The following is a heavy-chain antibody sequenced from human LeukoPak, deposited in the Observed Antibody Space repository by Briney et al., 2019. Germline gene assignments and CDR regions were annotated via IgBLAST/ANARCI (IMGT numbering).Heavy chain of an antibody. CDR1: GFTFSSYA. J-gene: IGHJ4*02. CDR3: ARDRASGPIDY. CDR2: ISGSGGST. V-gene: IGHV3-23*01. Sequence: GGSLRLSCAASGFTFSSYAMSWVRQAPGKGLEWVSAISGSGGSTYYADSVKGRFTISRDNSKNTLYLQMNSLRAADTAVYYCARDRASGPIDYWGQGTLVTVSS. D-gene: IGHD7-27*01.